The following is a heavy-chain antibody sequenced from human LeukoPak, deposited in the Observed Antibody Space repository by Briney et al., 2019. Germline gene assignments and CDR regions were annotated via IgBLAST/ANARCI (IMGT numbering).Heavy chain of an antibody. CDR2: ISYDGSNK. Sequence: PGRSLRLSCAASGFTFSSYGIHWVRQAPGKGLEWVAVISYDGSNKYYADSVKGRFTISRDNSKNTLYLQMNSLRAEDTAVHYCAKDPWAYGSGPMMNWGQGTLVTVSS. D-gene: IGHD3-10*01. J-gene: IGHJ4*02. V-gene: IGHV3-30*18. CDR3: AKDPWAYGSGPMMN. CDR1: GFTFSSYG.